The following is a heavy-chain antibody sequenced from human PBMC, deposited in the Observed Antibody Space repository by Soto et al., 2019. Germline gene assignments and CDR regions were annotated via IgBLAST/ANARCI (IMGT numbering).Heavy chain of an antibody. CDR1: GFAFSNYA. D-gene: IGHD6-25*01. CDR3: AKDRTVAARNFDY. CDR2: ISTSIDAT. Sequence: GGSLRLSCAASGFAFSNYAMHWVRQAPGKGLEWVSSISTSIDATYYADSVKGRFAISRDDSKNTLYLQMNSLRAEDSAVYYCAKDRTVAARNFDYWGQGTQVTVSS. J-gene: IGHJ4*02. V-gene: IGHV3-23*01.